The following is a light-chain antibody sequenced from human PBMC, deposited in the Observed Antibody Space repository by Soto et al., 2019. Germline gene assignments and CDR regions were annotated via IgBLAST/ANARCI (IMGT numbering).Light chain of an antibody. Sequence: EVVLTQSPGTLSLSPGERGTLSCRASESLSSRHLAWYQQKPGQAPRLLIFGAFSRATGVPDRFSGSGSGRDFTLTISRLEPEDFAVYYCQVYSFGQGTRLEL. CDR2: GAF. V-gene: IGKV3-20*01. J-gene: IGKJ2*01. CDR1: ESLSSRH. CDR3: QVYS.